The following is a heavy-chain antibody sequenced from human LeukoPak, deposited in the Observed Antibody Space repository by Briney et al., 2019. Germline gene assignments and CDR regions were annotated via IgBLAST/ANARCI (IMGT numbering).Heavy chain of an antibody. CDR2: INPADFDT. CDR3: TTTGYSSHWEYY. J-gene: IGHJ4*02. CDR1: GYSLTSYW. V-gene: IGHV5-51*01. Sequence: GESLKISCKVSGYSLTSYWIGWARQMPGQGLEWIGIINPADFDTQYTPPFHGRVTISVDKSITTAHLQWNRLEASDTAIYYCTTTGYSSHWEYYWGQGTLVTVSS. D-gene: IGHD6-19*01.